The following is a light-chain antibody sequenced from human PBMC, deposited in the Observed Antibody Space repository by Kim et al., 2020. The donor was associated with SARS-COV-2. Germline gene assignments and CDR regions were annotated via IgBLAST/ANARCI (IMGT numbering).Light chain of an antibody. CDR3: QQYESYPIT. Sequence: DIQMTQSPSSLSASLGDRVTITCRASQGINNHLAWFQQKAGKAPKSLIYAASILQSGVPSKFSGSGSGTDFTLTISSLQPEDFATYYCQQYESYPITFGQGTRLEIK. CDR1: QGINNH. V-gene: IGKV1-16*02. J-gene: IGKJ5*01. CDR2: AAS.